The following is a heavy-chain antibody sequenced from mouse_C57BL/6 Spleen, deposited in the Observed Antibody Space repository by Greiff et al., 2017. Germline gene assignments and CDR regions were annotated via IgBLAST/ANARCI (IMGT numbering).Heavy chain of an antibody. CDR2: INPNTGGT. J-gene: IGHJ4*01. D-gene: IGHD2-4*01. CDR3: SRCDYYCARDD. V-gene: IGHV1-18*01. Sequence: VQLKESGPELVKPGASVKISCKASGYTFTDSNMDWVKQSHGKGLAWIGDINPNTGGTIYNETFKGKATLTADKSSSTAYMQLRSLTSEDAAVYYCSRCDYYCARDDWGQGTSVTVSS. CDR1: GYTFTDSN.